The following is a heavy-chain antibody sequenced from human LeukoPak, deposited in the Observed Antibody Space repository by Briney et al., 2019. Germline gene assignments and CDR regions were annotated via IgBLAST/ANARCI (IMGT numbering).Heavy chain of an antibody. J-gene: IGHJ4*02. Sequence: GGSLRLSCAASGFTFSSYAMSWVRQAPGKGLEWVSAISGGGGNSYYTDSVKGWFTISRDNSKNTLYLQMNSLRAEDTAAYYCAKGYSSGWPYYFDYWGQGTQVTVSS. D-gene: IGHD6-19*01. CDR2: ISGGGGNS. CDR3: AKGYSSGWPYYFDY. V-gene: IGHV3-23*01. CDR1: GFTFSSYA.